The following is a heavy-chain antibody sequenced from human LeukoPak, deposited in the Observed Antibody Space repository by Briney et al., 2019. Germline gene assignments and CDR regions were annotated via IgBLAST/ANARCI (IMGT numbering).Heavy chain of an antibody. CDR1: GFTFSSYA. V-gene: IGHV3-23*01. CDR2: ISGSGGGT. D-gene: IGHD3-22*01. J-gene: IGHJ4*02. Sequence: GGSLRLSCAASGFTFSSYAMSWVRQAPGKGLEWVSDISGSGGGTNYADSVKGRFTISRDNSKNTLYLQMNSLRAEDTAVYYCAKDLDYYDSSGQPYWGQGTLVTVSS. CDR3: AKDLDYYDSSGQPY.